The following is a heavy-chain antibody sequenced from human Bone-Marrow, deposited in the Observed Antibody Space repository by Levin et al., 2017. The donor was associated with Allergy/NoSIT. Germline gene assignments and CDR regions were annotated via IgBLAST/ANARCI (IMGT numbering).Heavy chain of an antibody. D-gene: IGHD3-22*01. CDR3: ATNSYDSSGYSYWFDP. V-gene: IGHV1-46*01. CDR1: GYTFSNYY. J-gene: IGHJ5*02. Sequence: ASVKVSCKASGYTFSNYYVHWVRQAPGQGLQWMGIINASGGSTNYAQKFQDRVTMTRDTSTSTVYMELSSLRSDDTAVYYCATNSYDSSGYSYWFDPWGQGTLVTVSS. CDR2: INASGGST.